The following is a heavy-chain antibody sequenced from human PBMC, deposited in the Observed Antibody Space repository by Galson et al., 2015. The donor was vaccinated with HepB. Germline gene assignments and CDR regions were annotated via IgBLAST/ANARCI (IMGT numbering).Heavy chain of an antibody. CDR2: ISWDGGST. J-gene: IGHJ6*02. CDR1: GFTFDDYA. CDR3: AKDWGYSGYDYRYYYGMDV. D-gene: IGHD5-12*01. Sequence: SLRLSCAASGFTFDDYAMHWVRQAPGKGLEWVSLISWDGGSTYYADSVKGRFTISRDNSKNSLYLQMNSLRAEDTALYYCAKDWGYSGYDYRYYYGMDVWGQGTTVTVSS. V-gene: IGHV3-43D*04.